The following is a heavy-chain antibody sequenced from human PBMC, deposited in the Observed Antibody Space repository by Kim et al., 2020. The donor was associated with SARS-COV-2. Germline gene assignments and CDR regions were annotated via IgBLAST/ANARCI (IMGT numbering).Heavy chain of an antibody. D-gene: IGHD5-12*01. J-gene: IGHJ4*02. CDR1: GFTFSTHD. CDR3: VRALTRGNLRGGFDWGFDS. Sequence: GGSLRLSCAASGFTFSTHDMHWVRQTTEKGLEWVSAIGTAGDTYYPDAVKGRFTIFREDATNSLYLQLNSLRVGDMAVYYCVRALTRGNLRGGFDWGFDSWGQGTLVTVSS. V-gene: IGHV3-13*01. CDR2: IGTAGDT.